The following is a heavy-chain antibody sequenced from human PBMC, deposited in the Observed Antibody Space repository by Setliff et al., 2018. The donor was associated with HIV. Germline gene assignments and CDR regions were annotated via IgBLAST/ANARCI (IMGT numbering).Heavy chain of an antibody. Sequence: ASETLSLTCIVSGGSIGSYYWSWIRQSPGKGLEWIGYIYYSGSTNYNPSLKSRVTISVDTSKSQFSLKLSSVTAADTAVYYCARKAKVATEYYFDYWGQGTLVTVSS. J-gene: IGHJ4*02. CDR1: GGSIGSYY. CDR3: ARKAKVATEYYFDY. CDR2: IYYSGST. V-gene: IGHV4-59*01. D-gene: IGHD5-12*01.